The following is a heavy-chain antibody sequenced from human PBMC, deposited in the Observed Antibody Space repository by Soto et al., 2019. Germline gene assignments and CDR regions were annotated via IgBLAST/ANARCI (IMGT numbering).Heavy chain of an antibody. Sequence: QVQLQESGPGLVKPSETLSLTCTVSGGSISSNYWSWIRQPPGKGLEWIGYIYYSGSTIYNPSLKGRVAHSVDTSKIQFSLELSCVTAADTAVYYCARDRGGSSWFDYWGQGTLVTVSS. V-gene: IGHV4-59*01. D-gene: IGHD6-13*01. J-gene: IGHJ4*02. CDR2: IYYSGST. CDR1: GGSISSNY. CDR3: ARDRGGSSWFDY.